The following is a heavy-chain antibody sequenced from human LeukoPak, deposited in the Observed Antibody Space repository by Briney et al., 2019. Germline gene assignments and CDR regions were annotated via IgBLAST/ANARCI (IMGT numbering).Heavy chain of an antibody. CDR1: GFTFSDYY. J-gene: IGHJ5*02. D-gene: IGHD2-2*01. V-gene: IGHV4-34*08. CDR2: INHSGST. Sequence: GSLRLSCAASGFTFSDYYMSWIRQPPGKGLEWIGEINHSGSTNYNPSLKSRVTISVDTSKNQFSLKLSSVTAADTAVYFCVRRVPSTPLFDPWGQGTLVTVSS. CDR3: VRRVPSTPLFDP.